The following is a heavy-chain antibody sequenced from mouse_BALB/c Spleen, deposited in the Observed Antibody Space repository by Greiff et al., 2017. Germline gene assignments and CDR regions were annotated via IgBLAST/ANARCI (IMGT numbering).Heavy chain of an antibody. Sequence: EVQLQESGPGLVKPSQSLSLTCTVTGYSITSDYAWNWIRQFPGNKLEWMGYISYSGSTSYNPSLKSRISITRDTSKNQFFLQLNSVTTEDTATYYCARCAIYYGNYDAMDYWGQGTSVTVSS. CDR2: ISYSGST. J-gene: IGHJ4*01. D-gene: IGHD2-1*01. V-gene: IGHV3-2*02. CDR1: GYSITSDYA. CDR3: ARCAIYYGNYDAMDY.